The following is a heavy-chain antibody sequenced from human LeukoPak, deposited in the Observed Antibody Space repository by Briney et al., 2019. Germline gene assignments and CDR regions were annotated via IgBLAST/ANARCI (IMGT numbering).Heavy chain of an antibody. J-gene: IGHJ6*04. CDR2: INAGNGNT. CDR3: ASGILTGYPKYYYYGMDV. CDR1: GYTFTSYA. Sequence: ASVKVSCKASGYTFTSYAVHWVRQAPGQRLEWMGWINAGNGNTKYSQKFQGRVTITRDTSASTAYMELSSLRSEDTAVYYCASGILTGYPKYYYYGMDVWGKGTTVTVSS. V-gene: IGHV1-3*01. D-gene: IGHD3-9*01.